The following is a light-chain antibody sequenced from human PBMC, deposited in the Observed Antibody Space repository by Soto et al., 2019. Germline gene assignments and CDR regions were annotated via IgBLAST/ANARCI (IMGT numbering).Light chain of an antibody. J-gene: IGKJ2*01. V-gene: IGKV3-11*01. CDR3: QQRTNWPPT. CDR1: QSINYF. CDR2: DAS. Sequence: EIVLTQSPATLSLSPGERATLSCRASQSINYFLAWYQQKPGQAPRLLIYDASNMATGIPARFSGSGSGTDFTLTISSLEPEDFAVYFCQQRTNWPPTFGQGTKVEI.